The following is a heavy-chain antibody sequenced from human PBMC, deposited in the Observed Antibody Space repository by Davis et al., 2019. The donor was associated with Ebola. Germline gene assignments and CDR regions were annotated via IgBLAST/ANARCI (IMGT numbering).Heavy chain of an antibody. Sequence: GESLKISCATSGFTFSRSAMHWVRQAPGKGLEWVAVISYDGSNKYYADSVKGRFTISRDNSKNTLYLQMNSLRAEDTAVYYCAKGAGLDYWGQGTLVTVSS. CDR3: AKGAGLDY. V-gene: IGHV3-30*04. CDR2: ISYDGSNK. D-gene: IGHD6-19*01. CDR1: GFTFSRSA. J-gene: IGHJ4*02.